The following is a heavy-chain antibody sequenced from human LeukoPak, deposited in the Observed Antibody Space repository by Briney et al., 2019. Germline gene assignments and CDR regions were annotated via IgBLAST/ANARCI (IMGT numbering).Heavy chain of an antibody. CDR1: GDSISSFY. Sequence: SETLSLTCCVSGDSISSFYWNWIRQSPGRGLEWIGNIHYSGSSIYNPSLRSRVTTSIDTSKKQFFLKLRSVTAADTAVYYCVLAPNSNWFDFWGQGTLVTVSS. J-gene: IGHJ4*02. V-gene: IGHV4-59*08. CDR3: VLAPNSNWFDF. CDR2: IHYSGSS. D-gene: IGHD2-15*01.